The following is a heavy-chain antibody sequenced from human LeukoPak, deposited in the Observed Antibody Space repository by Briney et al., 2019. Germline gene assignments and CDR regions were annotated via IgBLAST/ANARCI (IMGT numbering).Heavy chain of an antibody. D-gene: IGHD2-2*01. Sequence: SVKVSCKASGGTFSSYAIGWVRQAPGQGLEWMGGIIPIFGTANYAQKFQGRVTITADESTSTAYMELSSLRSEDTAVYYCARDLRVPAAPPVYWGQGTLVTVSS. CDR1: GGTFSSYA. V-gene: IGHV1-69*13. J-gene: IGHJ4*02. CDR3: ARDLRVPAAPPVY. CDR2: IIPIFGTA.